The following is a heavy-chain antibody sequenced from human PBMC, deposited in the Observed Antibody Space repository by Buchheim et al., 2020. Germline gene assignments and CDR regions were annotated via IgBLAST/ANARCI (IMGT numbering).Heavy chain of an antibody. CDR2: IKTKTDGETT. D-gene: IGHD3-3*01. V-gene: IGHV3-15*01. CDR3: TADRRGDFWSGYFHFDS. J-gene: IGHJ4*03. CDR1: GFTFGNVW. Sequence: EVQLVESGGGLVKPGGSLRLSCAASGFTFGNVWMSWVRQAPGKGLEWVGRIKTKTDGETTDYAAPVKGRFRLSRDDSENMLFLHMSSLKTEDTAVYHCTADRRGDFWSGYFHFDSWGQGT.